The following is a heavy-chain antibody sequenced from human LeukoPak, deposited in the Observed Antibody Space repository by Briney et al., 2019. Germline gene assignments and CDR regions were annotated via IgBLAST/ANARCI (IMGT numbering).Heavy chain of an antibody. CDR1: GFTFGDYY. J-gene: IGHJ4*02. CDR3: ARVRYYGSGSYSDH. V-gene: IGHV3-11*05. D-gene: IGHD3-10*01. CDR2: ISSSGYT. Sequence: PGGSLRLSCAASGFTFGDYYMSWIRQAPGKGPECVSYISSSGYTYYADSVKGRFTISRDNAKNSLNLQMNSLGAEDTAVYYCARVRYYGSGSYSDHWGQGTLVTVSS.